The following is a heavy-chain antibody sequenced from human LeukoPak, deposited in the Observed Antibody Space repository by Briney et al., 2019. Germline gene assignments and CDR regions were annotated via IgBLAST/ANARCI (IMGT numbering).Heavy chain of an antibody. CDR2: INSDGSRT. Sequence: PRGSLRLSCAASGFTFSSDWMHWVRQAPGKGLVWVSRINSDGSRTNYADSVKGRSTVSRDNAKNTLYLQMNSVRAEDTAVYYCALIQGCGTTSCYYTDYWGQGTLVTVSS. CDR3: ALIQGCGTTSCYYTDY. V-gene: IGHV3-74*01. J-gene: IGHJ4*02. D-gene: IGHD2-2*01. CDR1: GFTFSSDW.